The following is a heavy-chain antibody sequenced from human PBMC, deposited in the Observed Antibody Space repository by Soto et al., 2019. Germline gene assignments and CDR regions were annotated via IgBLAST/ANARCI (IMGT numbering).Heavy chain of an antibody. V-gene: IGHV3-33*01. Sequence: GGSLRLSCAAYGFTFNKYGMHWVRQAPGKGLEWVAVMWYDGSNKYYADSVKGRFTISRDNSKNTLYLQMNSLRAEDTAVYYCGRGSNYDILTGYVDYWGQGTLVTVSS. CDR3: GRGSNYDILTGYVDY. J-gene: IGHJ4*02. CDR1: GFTFNKYG. D-gene: IGHD3-9*01. CDR2: MWYDGSNK.